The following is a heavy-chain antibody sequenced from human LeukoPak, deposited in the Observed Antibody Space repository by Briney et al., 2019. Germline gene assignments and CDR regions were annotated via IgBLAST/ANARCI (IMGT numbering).Heavy chain of an antibody. V-gene: IGHV3-33*01. CDR2: ICYDSNNK. CDR3: ARDDSTTGVTSNLDV. J-gene: IGHJ2*01. D-gene: IGHD4-23*01. Sequence: PSGRSLRLSCAASRFTFSTYVMHWVRQAPGKGLEWVASICYDSNNKYYADSVKGRFTISRDNSKNTLYMQMNSLRAECTGVYYWARDDSTTGVTSNLDVWGRSTLVTVSS. CDR1: RFTFSTYV.